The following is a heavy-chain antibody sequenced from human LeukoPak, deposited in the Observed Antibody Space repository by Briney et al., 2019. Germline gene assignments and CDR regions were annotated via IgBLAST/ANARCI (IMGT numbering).Heavy chain of an antibody. D-gene: IGHD5-18*01. V-gene: IGHV3-48*01. CDR1: GSTFSNYAMTFSNYA. CDR3: ARDHPRGYSYGSYFDY. J-gene: IGHJ4*02. Sequence: PGGSLRLSCAASGSTFSNYAMTFSNYAMNWVRQAPGKGLEWVSYISSSSSTIYYADSVKGRFTISRDNAKNSLYLQMNSLRAEDTAVYYCARDHPRGYSYGSYFDYWGQGTLVTVSS. CDR2: ISSSSSTI.